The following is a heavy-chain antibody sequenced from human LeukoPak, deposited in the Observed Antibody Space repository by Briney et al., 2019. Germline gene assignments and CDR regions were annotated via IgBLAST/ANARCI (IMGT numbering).Heavy chain of an antibody. CDR3: ARAAGLLWFGELSNWFDP. Sequence: GESLKISCKGSGYSFTSYWIGWVRQMPGKGLEWMGIIYPGDSDTRYSPSFQGQVTISADKSISTAYLQRSSLKASDTAMYYCARAAGLLWFGELSNWFDPWGQGTLVTVSS. CDR2: IYPGDSDT. J-gene: IGHJ5*02. V-gene: IGHV5-51*01. CDR1: GYSFTSYW. D-gene: IGHD3-10*01.